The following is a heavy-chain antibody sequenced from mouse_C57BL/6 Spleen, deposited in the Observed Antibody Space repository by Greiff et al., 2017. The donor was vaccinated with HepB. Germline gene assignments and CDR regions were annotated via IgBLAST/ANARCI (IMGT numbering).Heavy chain of an antibody. J-gene: IGHJ1*03. Sequence: VQVVESGPGLVAPSQSLSITCTVSGFSLTSYAISWVRQPPGKGLEWLGVIWTGGGTNYNSALKSRLSISKDNSKSQVFLKMNSLQTDDTARYYCAREGVVATYWYFDVWGTGTTVTVSS. D-gene: IGHD1-1*01. CDR3: AREGVVATYWYFDV. V-gene: IGHV2-9-1*01. CDR1: GFSLTSYA. CDR2: IWTGGGT.